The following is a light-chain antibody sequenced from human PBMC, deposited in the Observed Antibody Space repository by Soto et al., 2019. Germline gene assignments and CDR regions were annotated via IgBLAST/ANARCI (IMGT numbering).Light chain of an antibody. CDR3: QQFGDLTFI. CDR2: DAS. V-gene: IGKV1-33*01. Sequence: DNKMSQYPSSLSPSVGKRVTITCQASQDINNYLNWYQQKPGQAPKLLIYDASGLEVGVPSRFSGSGSGTHFTLTISGLQPEDIATYYCQQFGDLTFIFGQGTRLEVK. J-gene: IGKJ5*01. CDR1: QDINNY.